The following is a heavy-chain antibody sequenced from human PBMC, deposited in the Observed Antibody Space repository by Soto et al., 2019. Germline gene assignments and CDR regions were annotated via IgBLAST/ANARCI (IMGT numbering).Heavy chain of an antibody. D-gene: IGHD4-17*01. J-gene: IGHJ4*02. Sequence: EVQLLESGGGLVQPGGSLRLSCAASGFTLSSHGMTWVRQAPSKGLEWVSSIDKYGAATYYADSVKGRFTISRDTAKNTLLLQTNSLRAEDTALYYCAKELRPNDYWGQGTLVTVSS. CDR1: GFTLSSHG. CDR2: IDKYGAAT. V-gene: IGHV3-23*01. CDR3: AKELRPNDY.